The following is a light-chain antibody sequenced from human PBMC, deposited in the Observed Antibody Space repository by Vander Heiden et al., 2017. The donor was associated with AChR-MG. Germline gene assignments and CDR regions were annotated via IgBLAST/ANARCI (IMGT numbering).Light chain of an antibody. CDR2: GNN. CDR1: SSNIGLNT. CDR3: AAWDGSLNGWV. Sequence: SVPTQPPLASGSPGPSVTSSCSGSSSNIGLNTVNWYQQFPGTAPEHLIYGNNQRPSVVPDRFSGSKSGTSASLAISGLQSEDEADYYCAAWDGSLNGWVFGGGTKLTVL. J-gene: IGLJ3*02. V-gene: IGLV1-44*01.